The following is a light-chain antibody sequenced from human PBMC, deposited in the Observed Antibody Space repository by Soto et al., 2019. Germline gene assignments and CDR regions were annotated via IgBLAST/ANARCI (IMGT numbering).Light chain of an antibody. CDR1: SSDIAIYNF. Sequence: QSVVSQPGSVCGSPGRSIAISCTGTSSDIAIYNFVSWYQQHPGKAPRLMIFQVTNRPSGVSTRFSGSKSGNTASLTISGLQAEEEADYYCSSYTDSNDHVFGTGTKVTAL. CDR2: QVT. CDR3: SSYTDSNDHV. V-gene: IGLV2-14*01. J-gene: IGLJ1*01.